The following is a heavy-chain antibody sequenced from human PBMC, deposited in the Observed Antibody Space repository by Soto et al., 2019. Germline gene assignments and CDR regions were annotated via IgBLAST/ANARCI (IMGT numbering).Heavy chain of an antibody. Sequence: QVTLKESGPVLVKPTETLTLTCTVSGFSLSNARMGVSWIRQPPGKALEWLAHIFSNDEKSYSTSLKSRLTISKDTSKSQVVLTMTNMDPVDTATYYCARPFRWYSRSWSDNWYFDLWGRGTLVTVSS. CDR3: ARPFRWYSRSWSDNWYFDL. D-gene: IGHD6-13*01. CDR2: IFSNDEK. J-gene: IGHJ2*01. V-gene: IGHV2-26*01. CDR1: GFSLSNARMG.